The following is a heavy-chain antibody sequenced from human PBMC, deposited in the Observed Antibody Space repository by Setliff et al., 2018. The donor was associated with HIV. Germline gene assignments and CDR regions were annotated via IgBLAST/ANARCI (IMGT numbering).Heavy chain of an antibody. D-gene: IGHD3-16*01. J-gene: IGHJ4*02. CDR3: ARGAYIKMNYCFDY. Sequence: LSLTCTVSGGSISSGSYYWSWIRQPAGKGPEWIGRIYTSGSTNYDPSLQSRLTIVADTSKSQFSLKLTSVTAADTAVYYCARGAYIKMNYCFDYWGRGTLVTVSS. CDR2: IYTSGST. V-gene: IGHV4-61*02. CDR1: GGSISSGSYY.